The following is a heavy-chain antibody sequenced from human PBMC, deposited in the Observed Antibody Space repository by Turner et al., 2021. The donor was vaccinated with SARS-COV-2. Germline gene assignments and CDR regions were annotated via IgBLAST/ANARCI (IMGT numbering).Heavy chain of an antibody. Sequence: QVQLVESGGGVVQPGRSLRLSCAASGFTFSSYGMHWVRQAQGKGLEGVAVIWYDGSNKYYADSVKGRFTISRDNSKNTLYLQMSSLRAEDTAVYYCARARYGSGSFLGYYMDVWGKGTTVTVSS. V-gene: IGHV3-33*01. CDR3: ARARYGSGSFLGYYMDV. J-gene: IGHJ6*03. CDR2: IWYDGSNK. D-gene: IGHD3-10*01. CDR1: GFTFSSYG.